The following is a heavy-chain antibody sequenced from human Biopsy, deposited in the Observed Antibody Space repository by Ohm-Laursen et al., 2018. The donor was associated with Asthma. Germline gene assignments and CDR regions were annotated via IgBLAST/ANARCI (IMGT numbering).Heavy chain of an antibody. Sequence: SLRLSCAASGFKFDEYTMHWVRQAPGKGLEWVSGIIWNSATIGYADSVEGRFTISRDNAKNSVFLHMDSLRLEDTAFYYCAKVRSDWVITESFDYWGQGVLVTVSS. CDR3: AKVRSDWVITESFDY. CDR2: IIWNSATI. V-gene: IGHV3-9*01. CDR1: GFKFDEYT. J-gene: IGHJ4*02. D-gene: IGHD3-22*01.